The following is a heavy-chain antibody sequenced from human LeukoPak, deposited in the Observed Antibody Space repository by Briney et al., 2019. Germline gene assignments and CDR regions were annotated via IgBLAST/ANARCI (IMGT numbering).Heavy chain of an antibody. V-gene: IGHV5-10-1*01. D-gene: IGHD3-10*01. J-gene: IGHJ4*02. CDR2: IDPSDSYT. CDR1: GYSFTSYW. CDR3: ASNLWFGELLPYYFDY. Sequence: GESLKISCKGSGYSFTSYWISWVRQMPGKGLEWMGRIDPSDSYTNYSPSFQGHVTISADKSISTAYLQWSSLKASDTAMYYCASNLWFGELLPYYFDYWGQGTLVTVSS.